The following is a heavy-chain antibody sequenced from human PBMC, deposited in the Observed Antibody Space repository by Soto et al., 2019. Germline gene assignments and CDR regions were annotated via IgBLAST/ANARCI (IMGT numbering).Heavy chain of an antibody. Sequence: ASVKVSCKASGGTFSSYAISWVRQAPGQGLEWMGGIIPIFGTANYAQKFQGRVTITADESTSTAYMELSSLRSEDTAVYYCAGGWYSSSAVFDYWGQGTLVTVSS. CDR2: IIPIFGTA. J-gene: IGHJ4*02. D-gene: IGHD6-6*01. V-gene: IGHV1-69*13. CDR1: GGTFSSYA. CDR3: AGGWYSSSAVFDY.